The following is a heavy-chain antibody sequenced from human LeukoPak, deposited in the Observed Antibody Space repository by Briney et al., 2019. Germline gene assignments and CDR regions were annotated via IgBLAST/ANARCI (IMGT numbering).Heavy chain of an antibody. Sequence: GGSLRLSCAASGFTFSSYGMHWVRQAPGKGLEWVAVISYDGSNKYYADSVKGRFTISRDNSKNTLYLQMNSLRAEDTAVYYCARGQSFAGIAPGDYWGQGTLVTVSS. D-gene: IGHD6-25*01. J-gene: IGHJ4*02. CDR2: ISYDGSNK. V-gene: IGHV3-30*19. CDR1: GFTFSSYG. CDR3: ARGQSFAGIAPGDY.